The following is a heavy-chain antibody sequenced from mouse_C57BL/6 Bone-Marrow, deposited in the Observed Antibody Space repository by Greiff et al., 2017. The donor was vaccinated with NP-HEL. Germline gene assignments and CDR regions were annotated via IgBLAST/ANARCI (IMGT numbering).Heavy chain of an antibody. D-gene: IGHD2-3*01. CDR3: ARVGDGYYWYFDV. Sequence: EVKLVESEGGLVQPGSSMKLSCTASGFTFSDYYMAWVRQVPEKGLEWVANINYDGSSTYYLDSLKSRFIISRDNAKNILYLQMSSLKSEDTATYYCARVGDGYYWYFDVWGTGTTVTVSS. J-gene: IGHJ1*03. CDR2: INYDGSST. V-gene: IGHV5-16*01. CDR1: GFTFSDYY.